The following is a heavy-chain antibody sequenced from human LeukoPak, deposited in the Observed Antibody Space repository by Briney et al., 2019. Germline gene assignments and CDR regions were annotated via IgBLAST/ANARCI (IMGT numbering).Heavy chain of an antibody. CDR3: ALGSEGFFFDY. CDR1: GFTFSSYG. V-gene: IGHV3-33*01. J-gene: IGHJ4*02. Sequence: GGSLRLSCAASGFTFSSYGMHWVRQAPGKGLEWVAVIWYDGSNKYYADSVKGRFTISRDNSKNTLYLQMNSLRAEDTAVYYCALGSEGFFFDYWGQGTLVTVSS. D-gene: IGHD3-10*01. CDR2: IWYDGSNK.